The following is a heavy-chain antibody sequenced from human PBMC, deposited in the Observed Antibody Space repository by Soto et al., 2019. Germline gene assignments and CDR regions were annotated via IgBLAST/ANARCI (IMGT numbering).Heavy chain of an antibody. CDR2: IYHSGGT. J-gene: IGHJ1*01. V-gene: IGHV4-38-2*01. CDR1: GSSITTNFY. Sequence: SETLSLTCALSGSSITTNFYWGWIRQPPGGGLEWIGRIYHSGGTYYIPTLKGRVSMSIDTTNNQFSLKLTSVTAADTALYFCARHVPATGVLGSWGQGTLVTVSS. D-gene: IGHD1-1*01. CDR3: ARHVPATGVLGS.